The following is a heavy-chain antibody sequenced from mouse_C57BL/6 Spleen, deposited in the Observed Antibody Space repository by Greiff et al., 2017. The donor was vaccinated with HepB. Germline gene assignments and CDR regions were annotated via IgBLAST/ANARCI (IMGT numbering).Heavy chain of an antibody. CDR2: IWSDGST. Sequence: VQLQQSGPGLVAPSQSLSITCTVSGFSFTSYGVHWVRQPPGKGLEWLVVIWSDGSTTYNSALKSRLSISKDNSKSQVFLKMNSLQTDDTAMYYCAGGSSHYYAMDYWGQGTSVTVSS. V-gene: IGHV2-6*03. J-gene: IGHJ4*01. CDR3: AGGSSHYYAMDY. CDR1: GFSFTSYG. D-gene: IGHD1-1*01.